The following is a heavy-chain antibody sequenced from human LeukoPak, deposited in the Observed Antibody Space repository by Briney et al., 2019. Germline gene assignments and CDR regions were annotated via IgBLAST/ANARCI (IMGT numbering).Heavy chain of an antibody. CDR1: GGSISSYY. J-gene: IGHJ6*03. CDR2: IYYSGST. Sequence: MPSETLSLTCTVSGGSISSYYWSWIRQPPGKGLEWIGYIYYSGSTNYNPSLKSRVTISVDTSKNQFSLKLSSVTAADTAVYYCARMAAAPGANYYYMDVWGKGTTVTVSS. D-gene: IGHD6-13*01. CDR3: ARMAAAPGANYYYMDV. V-gene: IGHV4-59*01.